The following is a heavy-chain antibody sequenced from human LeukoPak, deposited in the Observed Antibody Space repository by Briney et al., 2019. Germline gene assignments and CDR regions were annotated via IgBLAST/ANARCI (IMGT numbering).Heavy chain of an antibody. CDR2: ISSSSSYI. CDR3: ARDKFDAFDV. Sequence: PGGSLRLSCAASGFTFSSYSMNWVRQAPGKGLEWVSSISSSSSYIYYADSVKGRFTISRDNAKNSLYLQMNSLRAEDMAVYYCARDKFDAFDVWGQGTMVTVSS. J-gene: IGHJ3*01. V-gene: IGHV3-21*01. CDR1: GFTFSSYS.